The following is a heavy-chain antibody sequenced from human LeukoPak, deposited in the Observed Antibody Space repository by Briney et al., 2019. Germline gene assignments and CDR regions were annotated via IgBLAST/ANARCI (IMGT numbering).Heavy chain of an antibody. CDR2: IEQDGSDK. CDR3: ARHSSGSYYTY. CDR1: GFTFSSSW. D-gene: IGHD3-10*01. V-gene: IGHV3-7*01. Sequence: GGSLRLSCAASGFTFSSSWMSWVRQAPGKGLEWVAHIEQDGSDKYYVDSVKGRFTISRDNAKNSLYLQLNSLRVEDTAMYYCARHSSGSYYTYWGQGTLVTVSS. J-gene: IGHJ4*02.